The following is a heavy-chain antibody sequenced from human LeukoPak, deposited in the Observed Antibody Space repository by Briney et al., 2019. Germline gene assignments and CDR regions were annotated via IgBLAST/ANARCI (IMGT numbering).Heavy chain of an antibody. Sequence: ASVKVSCKASGGTFSSYAISWVRQAPGQGLEWMGGIIPIFGTANYAQKFQGRVTITADESTNTAYMELSSLRSEDTAVYYCARGLGDSTAFDIWGQGTMVTVSS. D-gene: IGHD6-13*01. CDR3: ARGLGDSTAFDI. CDR1: GGTFSSYA. J-gene: IGHJ3*02. CDR2: IIPIFGTA. V-gene: IGHV1-69*13.